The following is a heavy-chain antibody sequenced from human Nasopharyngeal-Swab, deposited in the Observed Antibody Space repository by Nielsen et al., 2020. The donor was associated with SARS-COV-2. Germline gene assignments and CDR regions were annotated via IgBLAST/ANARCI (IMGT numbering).Heavy chain of an antibody. CDR1: GCSISSGSYY. V-gene: IGHV4-61*02. CDR2: IYTSGST. D-gene: IGHD6-19*01. Sequence: TLSLTCTVSGCSISSGSYYWSWIRQPAGKGLEWIGRIYTSGSTNYNPSLKSRVTISVDTSKNQFSLKLSSVTAADTAVYYCAREWIAVAGTPYFDYWGQGTLVTVSS. CDR3: AREWIAVAGTPYFDY. J-gene: IGHJ4*02.